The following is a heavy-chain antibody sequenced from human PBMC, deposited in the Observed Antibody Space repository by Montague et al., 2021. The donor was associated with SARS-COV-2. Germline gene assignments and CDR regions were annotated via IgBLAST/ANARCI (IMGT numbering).Heavy chain of an antibody. CDR3: AKGSGIFEIRPTYNRFDP. V-gene: IGHV3-30*18. J-gene: IGHJ5*02. CDR2: ISYDGSIK. Sequence: SLRLSCAASGFTFNNYGMNWVRQAPGKGLEWVAVISYDGSIKNYADSVKGRFTISKDNFKNTLYLQMNSLRPEDTAVYYCAKGSGIFEIRPTYNRFDPWGQGTLVIVSS. CDR1: GFTFNNYG. D-gene: IGHD2-15*01.